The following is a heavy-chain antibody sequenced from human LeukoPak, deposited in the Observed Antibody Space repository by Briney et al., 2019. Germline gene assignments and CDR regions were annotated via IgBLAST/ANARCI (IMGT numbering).Heavy chain of an antibody. V-gene: IGHV3-7*03. CDR1: GFTFSHYW. CDR3: ARGSRSSWENDAFDI. Sequence: PGGSLRLSCAASGFTFSHYWMTWVRQAPGKGLEWVANIKQDGSEIYYVDSVKGRFTISRDNAKNSLYLQMNTLRAEDTAVYYCARGSRSSWENDAFDIWGQGTMVTVSS. D-gene: IGHD6-13*01. J-gene: IGHJ3*02. CDR2: IKQDGSEI.